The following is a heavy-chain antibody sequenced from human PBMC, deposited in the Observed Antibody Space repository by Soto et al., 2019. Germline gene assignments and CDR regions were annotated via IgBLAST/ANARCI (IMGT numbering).Heavy chain of an antibody. CDR1: GFTVSSNY. V-gene: IGHV3-53*01. CDR2: IYSGGST. J-gene: IGHJ6*02. Sequence: GGSLRLSCAASGFTVSSNYMSWVRQAPGKGLEWVSVIYSGGSTYYADSVKGRFTISRDNSKNTLYLQMNSLRAEDTAVYYCARGAAGTAYYYGMDVWGHGTTVTVSS. D-gene: IGHD6-19*01. CDR3: ARGAAGTAYYYGMDV.